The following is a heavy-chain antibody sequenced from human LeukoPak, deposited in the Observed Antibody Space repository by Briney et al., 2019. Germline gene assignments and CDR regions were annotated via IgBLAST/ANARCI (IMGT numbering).Heavy chain of an antibody. CDR3: ARELRYFDWSEDAFDI. CDR1: GGSLSSYY. D-gene: IGHD3-9*01. V-gene: IGHV4-59*01. CDR2: IYYSGST. Sequence: SETLSLTCTVSGGSLSSYYWSWIRQPPGKGLEWIGYIYYSGSTKYNPSLKSRVTISVDTSKNQFSQKLSSVTAADTAVYYCARELRYFDWSEDAFDIWGQGTMVTVSS. J-gene: IGHJ3*02.